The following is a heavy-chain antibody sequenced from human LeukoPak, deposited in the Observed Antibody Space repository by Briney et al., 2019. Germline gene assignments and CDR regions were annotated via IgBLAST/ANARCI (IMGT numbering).Heavy chain of an antibody. CDR2: IYYSGST. CDR3: ARDPYDILTGYSNFDY. CDR1: GGSISSSSYY. Sequence: SETLSLTCTVSGGSISSSSYYWGWIRQPPGKGLEWIGSIYYSGSTYYNPSLKSRVTISVDTSKNQFSLKLSSVTAADTAVYYCARDPYDILTGYSNFDYWGQGTLVTVSS. V-gene: IGHV4-39*07. J-gene: IGHJ4*02. D-gene: IGHD3-9*01.